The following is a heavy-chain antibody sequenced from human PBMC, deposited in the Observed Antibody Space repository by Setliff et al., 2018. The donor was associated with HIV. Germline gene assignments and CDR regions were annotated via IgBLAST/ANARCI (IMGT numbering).Heavy chain of an antibody. Sequence: SVKVSCKASGGTFSSYAISWVRQAPGQGLEWMGGIIPIFGTANYAQKFQGRVTITTDESTSTAYMELSSLRSEDTAVYYCARNPRIAVAGTDYYYYMDVWGKGTTVTVSS. CDR1: GGTFSSYA. D-gene: IGHD6-19*01. CDR2: IIPIFGTA. J-gene: IGHJ6*03. V-gene: IGHV1-69*05. CDR3: ARNPRIAVAGTDYYYYMDV.